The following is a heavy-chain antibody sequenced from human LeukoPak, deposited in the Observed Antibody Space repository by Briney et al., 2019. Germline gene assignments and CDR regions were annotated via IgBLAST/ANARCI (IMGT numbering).Heavy chain of an antibody. Sequence: GGSLRLSCAASGFSFSDYDMNWVRQAPGEGLEWVSYIGPSGSTIFYADSVKGRFTVSRDNAKESLYLQMDSLRADDTAVYYCARDLEGGSGSPYHFDYWGQGTLVTVSS. D-gene: IGHD3-10*01. CDR1: GFSFSDYD. CDR3: ARDLEGGSGSPYHFDY. J-gene: IGHJ4*02. CDR2: IGPSGSTI. V-gene: IGHV3-11*04.